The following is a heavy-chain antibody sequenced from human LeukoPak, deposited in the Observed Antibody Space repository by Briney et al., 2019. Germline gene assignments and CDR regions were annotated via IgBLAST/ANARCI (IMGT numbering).Heavy chain of an antibody. J-gene: IGHJ4*02. V-gene: IGHV4-38-2*01. CDR3: ARPVDTALVTGFDC. CDR1: GYSISSGYY. Sequence: SETLSLTCAVSGYSISSGYYWGWTRQPPGKGLEWIGSIYHSGSTYYNPSLKSRVTISVDTSKNQFSLKLSSVTAADTAVYYCARPVDTALVTGFDCWGQGTLVTVSS. D-gene: IGHD5-18*01. CDR2: IYHSGST.